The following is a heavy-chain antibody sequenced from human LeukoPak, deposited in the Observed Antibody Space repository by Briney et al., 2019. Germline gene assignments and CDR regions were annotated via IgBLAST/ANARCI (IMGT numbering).Heavy chain of an antibody. CDR2: ISSSGSTI. CDR3: ARISSLAVAGMN. D-gene: IGHD6-19*01. CDR1: GFTFSSYE. J-gene: IGHJ4*02. V-gene: IGHV3-48*03. Sequence: GGSLRLSCAASGFTFSSYEMNWVRQAPGKGLEWVSYISSSGSTIYYADSVKGRFTIPRDNAKNSLYLQMNSLRAEDTAVYYCARISSLAVAGMNWGQGTLVTVSS.